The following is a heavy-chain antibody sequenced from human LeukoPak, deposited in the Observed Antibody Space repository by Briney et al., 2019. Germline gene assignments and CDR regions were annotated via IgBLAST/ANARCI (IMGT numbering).Heavy chain of an antibody. V-gene: IGHV1-46*01. D-gene: IGHD3-22*01. CDR1: GYTFTSYY. CDR3: ARDLYYYDSSGYYLDY. CDR2: INPSGGST. Sequence: ASVKVSCKASGYTFTSYYMHWVRQAPGQGLEWMGIINPSGGSTSYAQKFQGRVTMTRDTSTSTVYMELSSLRSEDTAVYYCARDLYYYDSSGYYLDYWGQGTLVTVFS. J-gene: IGHJ4*02.